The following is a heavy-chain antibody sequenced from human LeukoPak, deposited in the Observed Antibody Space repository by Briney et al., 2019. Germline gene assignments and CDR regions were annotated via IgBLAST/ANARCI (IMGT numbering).Heavy chain of an antibody. V-gene: IGHV3-7*04. D-gene: IGHD3-10*01. Sequence: GGSLRLSCAASGFTFSSYWMSWVRQAPGKGLEWVANIKQDGSEEYYVDSVKGRFTISRDNAKNSLYLQMNSLRAEDTAVYYCAKDLTLSGSHYYFDYWGQGTLVTVSS. CDR2: IKQDGSEE. J-gene: IGHJ4*02. CDR3: AKDLTLSGSHYYFDY. CDR1: GFTFSSYW.